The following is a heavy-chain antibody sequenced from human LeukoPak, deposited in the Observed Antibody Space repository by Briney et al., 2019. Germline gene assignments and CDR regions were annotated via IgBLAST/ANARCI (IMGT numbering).Heavy chain of an antibody. Sequence: GGSLRLSCAASGFTFSSYSMNWVRQAPGKGLEWVAFIRYDGSNKYYADSVKGRFTISRDNSKNTLYLQMNSLRAEDTAVYYCAKDVQGSSWSQTPPYYFDYWGQGTLVTVSS. CDR2: IRYDGSNK. D-gene: IGHD6-13*01. CDR1: GFTFSSYS. J-gene: IGHJ4*02. CDR3: AKDVQGSSWSQTPPYYFDY. V-gene: IGHV3-30*02.